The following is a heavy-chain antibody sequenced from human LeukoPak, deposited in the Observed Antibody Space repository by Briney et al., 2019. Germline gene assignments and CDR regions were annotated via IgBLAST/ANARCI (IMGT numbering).Heavy chain of an antibody. CDR1: GFTFNTYA. Sequence: GGSLRLSCAASGFTFNTYAMHWVRQAPGKGLEWVAVMYFDGSYNHYADSVKGLFTISRDNSKSTLYVQMNSLRVEDTAVYYCARDLHCAGGECYYGLMYWGQGTLVVVSS. D-gene: IGHD2-8*02. CDR2: MYFDGSYN. CDR3: ARDLHCAGGECYYGLMY. J-gene: IGHJ4*02. V-gene: IGHV3-30-3*01.